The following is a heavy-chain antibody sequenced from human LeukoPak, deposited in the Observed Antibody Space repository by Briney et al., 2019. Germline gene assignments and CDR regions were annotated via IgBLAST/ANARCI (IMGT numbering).Heavy chain of an antibody. J-gene: IGHJ6*03. CDR1: GFTFSSYG. CDR3: APRGGIVVVPAANSGVQYMDV. D-gene: IGHD2-2*01. V-gene: IGHV3-30*02. Sequence: GGSLRLSCAASGFTFSSYGMHWVRQAPGKGLEWVAFIRYDGSNKYYADSVKGRFTISRDNSKNTLYLQMNSLRAEDTAVYYCAPRGGIVVVPAANSGVQYMDVWGKGTTVTVSS. CDR2: IRYDGSNK.